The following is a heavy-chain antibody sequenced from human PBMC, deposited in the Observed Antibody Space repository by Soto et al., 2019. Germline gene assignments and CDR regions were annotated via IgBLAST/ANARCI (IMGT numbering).Heavy chain of an antibody. CDR3: ARNPRYYCTNGVCLLDY. CDR2: IYYSGST. CDR1: GGSISSSSYY. Sequence: SETLSLTCTVSGGSISSSSYYWGWIRQPPGKGLEWIGSIYYSGSTYYNPSLKSRVTISVDTSKNQFSLKLSSVTAADTAVYYCARNPRYYCTNGVCLLDYWGQGTLVTVSS. V-gene: IGHV4-39*01. J-gene: IGHJ4*02. D-gene: IGHD2-8*01.